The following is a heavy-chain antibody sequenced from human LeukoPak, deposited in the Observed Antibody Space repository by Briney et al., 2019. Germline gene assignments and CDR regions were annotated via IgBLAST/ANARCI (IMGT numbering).Heavy chain of an antibody. J-gene: IGHJ4*02. CDR2: INLIGGTT. D-gene: IGHD3-22*01. CDR3: ARSYYYDSSGYSMELDY. CDR1: GYTFISSY. V-gene: IGHV1-46*01. Sequence: ASVKVSCKASGYTFISSYMHWVRQAPGQGLEWMGIINLIGGTTSYAQKFQGRVTITADESTSTAYMELSSLRSEDTAVYYCARSYYYDSSGYSMELDYWGQGTLVTVSS.